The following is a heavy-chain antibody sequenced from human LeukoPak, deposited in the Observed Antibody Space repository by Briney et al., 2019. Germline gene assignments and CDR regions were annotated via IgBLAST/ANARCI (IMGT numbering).Heavy chain of an antibody. J-gene: IGHJ6*03. CDR1: GGSISSSSYY. V-gene: IGHV4-39*01. D-gene: IGHD2-8*02. Sequence: PSETLSLTCTVSGGSISSSSYYWGWIRQPPGKGLEWIGSIYYSGSTYYNPSLKSRVTISVDTSKNQFSLKLSSVTAADTAVYYCARHLRSGTGLYYYYYYYMDVWGKGTTVTISS. CDR2: IYYSGST. CDR3: ARHLRSGTGLYYYYYYYMDV.